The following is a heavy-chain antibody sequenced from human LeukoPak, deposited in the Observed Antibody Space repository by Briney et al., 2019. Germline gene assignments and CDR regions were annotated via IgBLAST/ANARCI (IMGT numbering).Heavy chain of an antibody. CDR3: ARELQWQDSSGSGY. Sequence: ASVKVSCKASGYTFIGYYLHWVRQAPGQGLEWMGWINPNSGGTNYAQKFQGRVTMTRDTSISTAYMELSRLRSDDTAVYYCARELQWQDSSGSGYWGQGTLVAVSS. J-gene: IGHJ4*02. D-gene: IGHD3-22*01. CDR2: INPNSGGT. V-gene: IGHV1-2*02. CDR1: GYTFIGYY.